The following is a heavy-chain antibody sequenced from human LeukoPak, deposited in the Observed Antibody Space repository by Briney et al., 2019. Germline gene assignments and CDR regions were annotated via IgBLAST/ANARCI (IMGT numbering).Heavy chain of an antibody. CDR1: GGSISSYY. Sequence: SETLSLTCTVSGGSISSYYWSWIRQPPGKGLEWIGEINHSGSTNYNPSLKSRVTISVDTSKNQFSLKLSSVTAADTAVYYCARSGVGDYGDYDYWGQGTLVTVSS. CDR3: ARSGVGDYGDYDY. V-gene: IGHV4-34*01. D-gene: IGHD4-17*01. J-gene: IGHJ4*02. CDR2: INHSGST.